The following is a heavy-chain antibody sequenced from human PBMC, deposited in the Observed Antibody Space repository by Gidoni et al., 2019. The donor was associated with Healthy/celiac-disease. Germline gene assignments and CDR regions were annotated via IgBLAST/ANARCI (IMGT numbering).Heavy chain of an antibody. CDR2: ISGSGGST. J-gene: IGHJ6*02. D-gene: IGHD5-18*01. V-gene: IGHV3-23*01. CDR3: AKIQLWTRYYYYGMDV. CDR1: GFTFSSYA. Sequence: EVQLLESGGGLVQPGGSLRLSCAASGFTFSSYAMSWVRQAPGKGLEWVSAISGSGGSTYYADSVKGRFTISRDNSKNTLYLQMNSLRAEDTAVYYCAKIQLWTRYYYYGMDVWGQGTTVTVSS.